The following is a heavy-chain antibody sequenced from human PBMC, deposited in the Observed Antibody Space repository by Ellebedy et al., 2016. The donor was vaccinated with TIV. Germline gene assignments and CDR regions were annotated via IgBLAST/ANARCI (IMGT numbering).Heavy chain of an antibody. CDR1: GFTFSSYS. J-gene: IGHJ4*02. D-gene: IGHD6-13*01. V-gene: IGHV3-21*01. CDR2: ISSSSSYI. Sequence: GGSLRLSXAASGFTFSSYSMNWVRQAPGKGLEWVSSISSSSSYIYYADSVKGRFTISRDNAKNSLYLQMNSLRAEDTAVYYCAKWTALAAAFDYWGQGTLVTVSS. CDR3: AKWTALAAAFDY.